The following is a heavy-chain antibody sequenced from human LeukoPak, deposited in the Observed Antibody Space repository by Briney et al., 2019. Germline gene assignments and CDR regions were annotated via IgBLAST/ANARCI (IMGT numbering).Heavy chain of an antibody. J-gene: IGHJ3*02. Sequence: SETLSLTCTVSGASISSYYWSWFRQSPGKGLESIGYIYYTGSTNYNPSLKSRVTMSVDTSKNQFSLKLNSVTAAGTAVYYCATRVRPTSPGVFDIWGQGTLVTVSS. CDR1: GASISSYY. V-gene: IGHV4-59*01. CDR3: ATRVRPTSPGVFDI. D-gene: IGHD1-26*01. CDR2: IYYTGST.